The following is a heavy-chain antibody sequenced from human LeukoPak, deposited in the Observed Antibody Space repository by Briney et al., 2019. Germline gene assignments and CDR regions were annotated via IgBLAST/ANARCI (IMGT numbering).Heavy chain of an antibody. CDR2: FYTSGSA. D-gene: IGHD4-23*01. CDR1: GGSISSYY. CDR3: ARDPLGNFWYFDL. Sequence: SETLSLTCTVSGGSISSYYWSWIRQTAGEGLEWIGRFYTSGSASYNPSLKSRVSLSVDTSKNQFPLKLSSVTAADTAVYYCARDPLGNFWYFDLWGRGALVTVSS. J-gene: IGHJ2*01. V-gene: IGHV4-4*07.